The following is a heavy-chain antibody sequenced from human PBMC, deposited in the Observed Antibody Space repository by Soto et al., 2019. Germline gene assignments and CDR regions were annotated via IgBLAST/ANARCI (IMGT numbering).Heavy chain of an antibody. D-gene: IGHD4-17*01. Sequence: QVQLQQWGAGLLKPSETLSLTCAVYGGSFSGYYWSWIRQPPGKGLEWIGEINHSGSTNYNPSLKSRVTISVDTSKNQFSLKLSSVTAADTAVYYGAIDNYGDYHAFDIWGQGTMVTFSS. CDR1: GGSFSGYY. CDR2: INHSGST. CDR3: AIDNYGDYHAFDI. V-gene: IGHV4-34*01. J-gene: IGHJ3*02.